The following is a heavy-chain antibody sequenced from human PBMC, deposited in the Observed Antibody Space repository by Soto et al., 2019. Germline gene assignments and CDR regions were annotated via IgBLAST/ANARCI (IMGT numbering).Heavy chain of an antibody. J-gene: IGHJ4*02. CDR3: ARDRDAYCSKGICSGPYFDY. D-gene: IGHD2-8*01. V-gene: IGHV3-48*02. Sequence: EVQLVESGGGLVQPGGSLRLSCAASGFTFSTYSINWVRQAPGKGLEWISYIIDNSSVIYYADAVKGRFTISRDNAKNSLYLQMNSLRDEDTAVYYCARDRDAYCSKGICSGPYFDYWGQGTLVTVSS. CDR1: GFTFSTYS. CDR2: IIDNSSVI.